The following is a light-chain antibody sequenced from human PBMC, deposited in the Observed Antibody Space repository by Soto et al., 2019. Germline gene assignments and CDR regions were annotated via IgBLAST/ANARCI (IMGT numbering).Light chain of an antibody. V-gene: IGKV3-20*01. J-gene: IGKJ1*01. CDR2: GAS. CDR3: QVYGGSPPT. Sequence: EIVLTQSPGTLSLSPGERATLSCRASQTISNSYSAWYQQKPGQAPRLLIYGASTSATGIPERFSGSGCGTDFTLTSSRLEPGYFAVYYCQVYGGSPPTFGQGTKVEIK. CDR1: QTISNSY.